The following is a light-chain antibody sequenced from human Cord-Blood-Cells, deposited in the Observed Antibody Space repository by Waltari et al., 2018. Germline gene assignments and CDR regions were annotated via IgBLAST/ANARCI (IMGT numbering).Light chain of an antibody. J-gene: IGLJ1*01. CDR3: SSYTSSSTRKV. CDR1: RSDVGGYNY. V-gene: IGLV2-14*01. CDR2: DVS. Sequence: QSALTQPASVSGSPGQSLTISCPGTRSDVGGYNYVSWYQQHPGKAPKLMIYDVSNRPSGVSNRFSGSKSGNTASLTISGLQAEDEADYYCSSYTSSSTRKVFGTGTKVTVL.